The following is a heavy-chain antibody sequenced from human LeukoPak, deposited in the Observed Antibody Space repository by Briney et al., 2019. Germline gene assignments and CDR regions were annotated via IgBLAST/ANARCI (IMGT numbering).Heavy chain of an antibody. CDR3: ARAYNSSSWYYYYYYGMDV. CDR1: GFTFSSYS. V-gene: IGHV3-21*01. CDR2: ISSSGSYI. D-gene: IGHD6-13*01. J-gene: IGHJ6*02. Sequence: GSLRLSCAASGFTFSSYSMNWVRQAPGKGLEWVSSISSSGSYIYYADSVKGRFTISRDNAKNSLYLQMNSLRAEDTAVYYCARAYNSSSWYYYYYYGMDVWGQGTTVTVSS.